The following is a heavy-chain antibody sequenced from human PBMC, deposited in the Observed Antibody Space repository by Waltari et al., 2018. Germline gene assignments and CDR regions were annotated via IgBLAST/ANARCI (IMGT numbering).Heavy chain of an antibody. V-gene: IGHV3-53*01. CDR2: IYSGGNT. CDR1: GFTVSSTY. CDR3: ARSDYGDYGID. J-gene: IGHJ4*02. D-gene: IGHD4-17*01. Sequence: EVQLVESGGGLIQPGGSLRLSCASSGFTVSSTYMSWVRQAPGKGLEWVSVIYSGGNTYYADSVKGRFTISRDSSKNTLYLQMNSLRAEDTAFYYCARSDYGDYGIDWGQGTLVTVSS.